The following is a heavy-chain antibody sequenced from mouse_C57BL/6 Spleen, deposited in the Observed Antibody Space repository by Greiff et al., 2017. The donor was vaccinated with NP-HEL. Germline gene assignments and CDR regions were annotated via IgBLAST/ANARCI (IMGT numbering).Heavy chain of an antibody. Sequence: QVQLKQPGAELVKPGASVKLSCKASGYTFTSYWMHWVKQRPGQGLEWIGMIHPNSGSTNYNEKFKSKATLTVDKSSSTAYMQLSSLTSEDSAVYYCARDDYDYYAMDYWGQGTSVTVSS. CDR3: ARDDYDYYAMDY. V-gene: IGHV1-64*01. CDR1: GYTFTSYW. D-gene: IGHD2-4*01. J-gene: IGHJ4*01. CDR2: IHPNSGST.